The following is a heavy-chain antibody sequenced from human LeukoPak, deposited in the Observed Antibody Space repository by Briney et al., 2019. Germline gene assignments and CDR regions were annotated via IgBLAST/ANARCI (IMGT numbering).Heavy chain of an antibody. D-gene: IGHD6-6*01. J-gene: IGHJ4*02. Sequence: GEPLKISCKDSGYSFTSYWFAWVRQMPGKGLEWMGIIYPGDSATRYSPSFQGQVTISADKSISTAYLQWNSLKASDTAIYYCTRHGVAGRGDYWGQGTLVIVSS. V-gene: IGHV5-51*01. CDR3: TRHGVAGRGDY. CDR1: GYSFTSYW. CDR2: IYPGDSAT.